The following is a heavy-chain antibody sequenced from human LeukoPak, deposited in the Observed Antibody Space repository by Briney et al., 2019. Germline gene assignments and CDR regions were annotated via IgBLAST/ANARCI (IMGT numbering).Heavy chain of an antibody. V-gene: IGHV4-31*03. Sequence: SQTLSLTCTVSGGSISSGGYYWSWIRQHPGKGLEWIGYIYYSESIYYNPSLKSRVTISVDTSKNKFSLKLSSVTGADTAVYYCASGYSSSYYFDYWGQGTLVTVSS. CDR3: ASGYSSSYYFDY. CDR1: GGSISSGGYY. CDR2: IYYSESI. J-gene: IGHJ4*02. D-gene: IGHD6-13*01.